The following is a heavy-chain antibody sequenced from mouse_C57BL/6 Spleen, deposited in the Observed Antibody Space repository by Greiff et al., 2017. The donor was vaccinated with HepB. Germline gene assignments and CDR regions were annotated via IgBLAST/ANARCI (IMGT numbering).Heavy chain of an antibody. CDR2: INPNNGGT. CDR1: GYTFTDYY. D-gene: IGHD1-1*01. CDR3: ARDTTRWYFDV. Sequence: EVQLQQSGPELVKPGASVKISCKASGYTFTDYYMNWVKQSHGKSLEWIGDINPNNGGTSYNQKFKGKATLTVDKSSSTAYMELRSLTSEDSAVYYCARDTTRWYFDVWGTGTTVTVSS. J-gene: IGHJ1*03. V-gene: IGHV1-26*01.